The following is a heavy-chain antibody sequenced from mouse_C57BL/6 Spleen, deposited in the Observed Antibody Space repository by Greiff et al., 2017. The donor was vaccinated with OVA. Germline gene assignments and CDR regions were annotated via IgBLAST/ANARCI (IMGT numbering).Heavy chain of an antibody. CDR3: ARSDGYPFFDY. D-gene: IGHD2-3*01. CDR2: IHPNSGST. V-gene: IGHV1-64*01. J-gene: IGHJ2*01. Sequence: QVQLQQSGAELVKPGASVKLSCKASGYTFTSYWMHWVKQRPGQGLEWIGMIHPNSGSTNYNEKFKSKATLTVDKSSSTAYMQLSSLTSEDSAVYYCARSDGYPFFDYWGQGTTLTVSS. CDR1: GYTFTSYW.